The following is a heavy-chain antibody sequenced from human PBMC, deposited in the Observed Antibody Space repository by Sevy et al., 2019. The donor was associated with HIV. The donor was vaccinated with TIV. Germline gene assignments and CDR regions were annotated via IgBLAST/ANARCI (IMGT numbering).Heavy chain of an antibody. CDR1: VFTFSNAW. CDR2: IKRKSDGETT. Sequence: GGSLRLSCVASVFTFSNAWKNWVRQAPGKGLEWVGRIKRKSDGETTDYAPPVKGRFTISRDDSETTLYLQMNSLKTEDTAVYYCSTSTVTRSAFDIWGQGTMVTVSS. D-gene: IGHD4-17*01. V-gene: IGHV3-15*07. CDR3: STSTVTRSAFDI. J-gene: IGHJ3*02.